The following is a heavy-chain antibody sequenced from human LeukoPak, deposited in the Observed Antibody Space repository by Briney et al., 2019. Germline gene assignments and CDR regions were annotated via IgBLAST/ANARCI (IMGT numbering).Heavy chain of an antibody. Sequence: SETLSLTCTVSGGSISSYYWSWIRQPPGKGLEWIGYIYYSGSTNYNPSLKSRVTISVDTSKNQFSLKLSSVTAADTAVYYCARGPSDYDILTGYSDPGSLHYWGQGTLVTVSS. CDR3: ARGPSDYDILTGYSDPGSLHY. CDR1: GGSISSYY. CDR2: IYYSGST. D-gene: IGHD3-9*01. V-gene: IGHV4-59*01. J-gene: IGHJ4*02.